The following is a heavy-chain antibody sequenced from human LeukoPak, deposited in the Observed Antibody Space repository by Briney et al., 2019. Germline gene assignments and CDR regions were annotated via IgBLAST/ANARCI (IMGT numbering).Heavy chain of an antibody. CDR3: AKVPYSSSSGGYFDY. Sequence: PGGSLRLSCAASGFTFDDYAMHWVRQAPGKGLEGVSGISWNSGSISYADSVKGRFTISRDNAKNSLYLQMNSLRAEDMALYYCAKVPYSSSSGGYFDYWGQGTLVTVSS. D-gene: IGHD6-6*01. V-gene: IGHV3-9*03. J-gene: IGHJ4*02. CDR2: ISWNSGSI. CDR1: GFTFDDYA.